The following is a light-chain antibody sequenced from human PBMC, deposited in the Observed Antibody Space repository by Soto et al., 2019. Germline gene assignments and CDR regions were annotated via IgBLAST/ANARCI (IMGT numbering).Light chain of an antibody. CDR2: AAS. CDR1: QGITRW. V-gene: IGKV1-12*01. Sequence: DIQMTQSPSFVSASVGDRVTISCRASQGITRWLAWYQQKRGKAPKVXIYAASTLQGGVPSRFSGSGAGTEFTRTISSLQPEDVETYYCPQATSFPRTFGQGTKVDIK. J-gene: IGKJ1*01. CDR3: PQATSFPRT.